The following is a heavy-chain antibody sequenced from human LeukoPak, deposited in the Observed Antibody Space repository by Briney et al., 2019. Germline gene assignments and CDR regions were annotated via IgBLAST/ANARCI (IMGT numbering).Heavy chain of an antibody. Sequence: VASVKVSCKASGYTFTGYYMHWVRQAPGQGLEWMGWISAYNGNTNYAQKLQGRVTMTTDTSTSTAYMELRSLRSDDTAVYYCASVGYSYGGDYWGQGTLVTVSS. J-gene: IGHJ4*02. CDR1: GYTFTGYY. D-gene: IGHD5-18*01. V-gene: IGHV1-18*04. CDR3: ASVGYSYGGDY. CDR2: ISAYNGNT.